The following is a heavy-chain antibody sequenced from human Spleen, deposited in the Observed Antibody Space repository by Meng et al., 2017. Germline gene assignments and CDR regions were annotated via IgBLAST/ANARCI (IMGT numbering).Heavy chain of an antibody. CDR2: IYYSGST. D-gene: IGHD3-16*01. CDR1: GGSISSSGYY. Sequence: QLQLQESGPGLVKPSETLSLTCTVSGGSISSSGYYWGWIRQPPGKGLEWIGSIYYSGSTYYSPSLKSRVTISLDRSKNQFSLKLNSVTAADTAVYYCARGGNWFDPWGQGTLVTVSS. J-gene: IGHJ5*02. CDR3: ARGGNWFDP. V-gene: IGHV4-39*07.